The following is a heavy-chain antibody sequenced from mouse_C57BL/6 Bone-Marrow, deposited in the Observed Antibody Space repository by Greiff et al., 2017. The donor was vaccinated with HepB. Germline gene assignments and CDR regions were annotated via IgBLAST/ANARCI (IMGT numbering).Heavy chain of an antibody. J-gene: IGHJ4*01. CDR3: SRSHYYYGSSYYAMDY. V-gene: IGHV1-53*01. Sequence: QVQLQQPGTELVKPGASVKLSCKASGYTFTSYWMHWVKQRPGQGLEWIGNINPSNGGTNYNEKFQSKATLTVDKSSSTAYMQLSSLTSEDSAVYYCSRSHYYYGSSYYAMDYWGQGTSVTVAS. D-gene: IGHD1-1*01. CDR1: GYTFTSYW. CDR2: INPSNGGT.